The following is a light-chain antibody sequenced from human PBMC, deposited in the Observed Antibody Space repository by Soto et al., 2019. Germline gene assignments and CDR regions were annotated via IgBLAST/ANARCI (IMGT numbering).Light chain of an antibody. Sequence: QSALTQPPSASGSPGQSVTISCPGTSSDVGGYNYVSCYQQHPGKVPKLMVYEVNKRPSGVPDRFSGSKSGNTASLTVSGLQAEDEADYYCTSYAGGNNVFGTGTKVTVL. CDR2: EVN. CDR3: TSYAGGNNV. J-gene: IGLJ1*01. CDR1: SSDVGGYNY. V-gene: IGLV2-8*01.